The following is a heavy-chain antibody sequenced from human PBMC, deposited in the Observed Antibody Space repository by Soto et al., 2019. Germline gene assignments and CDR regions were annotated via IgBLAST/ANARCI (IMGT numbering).Heavy chain of an antibody. V-gene: IGHV3-30*03. J-gene: IGHJ6*03. CDR2: ISSDGNTK. Sequence: QVQLVESGGGVVQPGRSLRLSCAASGFTFNIFGMHWVRQAPGKGLAWVAVISSDGNTKYYADSVKGRFTISRDNSENTLNLQMNSLRAEDTAVYYCTRDDVHCSGGSCYGVPMDLWGKGTTVTVSS. CDR3: TRDDVHCSGGSCYGVPMDL. CDR1: GFTFNIFG. D-gene: IGHD2-15*01.